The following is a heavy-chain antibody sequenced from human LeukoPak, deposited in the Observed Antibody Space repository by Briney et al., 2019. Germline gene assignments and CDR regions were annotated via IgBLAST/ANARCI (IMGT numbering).Heavy chain of an antibody. CDR2: ISWNSGSI. CDR3: AKGDYYDSRGGNYFDY. J-gene: IGHJ4*02. D-gene: IGHD3-22*01. CDR1: GFTFSRYA. Sequence: GGSLRLSCAASGFTFSRYAVHWVRQAPGKGLEWVSGISWNSGSIGYADSVKGRFTISRDNAKNSLYLQMNSLRAEDTALYYRAKGDYYDSRGGNYFDYWGQGTLVTVSS. V-gene: IGHV3-9*01.